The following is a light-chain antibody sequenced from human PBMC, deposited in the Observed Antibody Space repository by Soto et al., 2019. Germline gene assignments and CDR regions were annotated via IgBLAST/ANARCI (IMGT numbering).Light chain of an antibody. Sequence: DIQLSQSPSSLSASAGDRVTITCRASQTIHNFLNWYQQTPGKAPKLLIYAASNLRGGVPSRFSGGGSGTNFTLTINSLQPEDFATYYCQESFSPQYTFGQGTMLDI. CDR1: QTIHNF. V-gene: IGKV1-39*01. CDR2: AAS. CDR3: QESFSPQYT. J-gene: IGKJ2*01.